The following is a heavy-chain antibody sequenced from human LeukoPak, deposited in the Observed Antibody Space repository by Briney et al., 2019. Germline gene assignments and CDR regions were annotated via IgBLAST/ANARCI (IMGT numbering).Heavy chain of an antibody. CDR1: GYTFTGYY. CDR3: ARPYDTSGYYNYYLDY. J-gene: IGHJ4*02. CDR2: IYPYSGDT. V-gene: IGHV1-18*04. D-gene: IGHD3-22*01. Sequence: ASVTVSCKASGYTFTGYYIHWVRQAPGQGLEWMGWIYPYSGDTNYAQKFQGRVTMTTDTSTSTAYMELRSLKSDDTAVYFCARPYDTSGYYNYYLDYWGQGTLVTVSS.